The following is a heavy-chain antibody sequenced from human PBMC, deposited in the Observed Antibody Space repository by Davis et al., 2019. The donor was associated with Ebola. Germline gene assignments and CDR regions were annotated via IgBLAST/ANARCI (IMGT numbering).Heavy chain of an antibody. CDR2: ISSSSSYI. J-gene: IGHJ4*02. CDR3: TGTVTDDY. V-gene: IGHV3-21*04. D-gene: IGHD4-17*01. CDR1: GFTFSNYW. Sequence: GGSLRLSCAASGFTFSNYWMSWVRQAPGKGLEWVSSISSSSSYIYYADSVKGRFTISRDNAKNSLYLQTNSLKTEDTAVYYCTGTVTDDYWGQGTLVTVSS.